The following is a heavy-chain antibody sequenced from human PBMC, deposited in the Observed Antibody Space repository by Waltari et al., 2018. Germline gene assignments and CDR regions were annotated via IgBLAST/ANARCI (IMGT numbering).Heavy chain of an antibody. V-gene: IGHV4-4*07. D-gene: IGHD3-10*01. CDR2: IYTSGST. Sequence: QVQLQESGPGLVKPSETLSLTCTVSGGSISSYYWSWIRQPAGKGLEWIGRIYTSGSTNYNPSLKSRVTMSVDTSKNQFSLKLSSVTAADTAVYYCARDAIRGSSPVINWFDPWGQGTLVTVSS. CDR1: GGSISSYY. J-gene: IGHJ5*02. CDR3: ARDAIRGSSPVINWFDP.